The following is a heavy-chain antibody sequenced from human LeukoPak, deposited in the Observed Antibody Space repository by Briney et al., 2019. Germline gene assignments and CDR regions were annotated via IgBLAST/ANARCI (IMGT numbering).Heavy chain of an antibody. V-gene: IGHV3-21*01. Sequence: GGSLRLSCAASGFSFRSSDMNWGRQAPGKGLEWVSSISGSGSHTYYADSVKGRFTISRDNANNLLYLQMNSLRAEDTALYYCARVGRSSPYFYNWGQGTLVTVSS. J-gene: IGHJ4*02. CDR3: ARVGRSSPYFYN. D-gene: IGHD6-6*01. CDR2: ISGSGSHT. CDR1: GFSFRSSD.